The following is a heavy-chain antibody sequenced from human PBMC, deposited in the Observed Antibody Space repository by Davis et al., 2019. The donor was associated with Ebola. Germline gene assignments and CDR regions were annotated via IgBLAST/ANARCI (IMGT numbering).Heavy chain of an antibody. CDR2: IIPIFGTA. J-gene: IGHJ6*02. D-gene: IGHD2-2*01. V-gene: IGHV1-69*13. CDR1: GGTFSSYA. CDR3: ARDVRTSYCSSTSCYFLSFLPDYYYYYGMDV. Sequence: SVKVSCKASGGTFSSYAISWVRQAPGQGLEWMGGIIPIFGTANYAQKFQGRVTITADESTSTAYMELSSLRSEDTAVYYCARDVRTSYCSSTSCYFLSFLPDYYYYYGMDVWGQGTTVTVSS.